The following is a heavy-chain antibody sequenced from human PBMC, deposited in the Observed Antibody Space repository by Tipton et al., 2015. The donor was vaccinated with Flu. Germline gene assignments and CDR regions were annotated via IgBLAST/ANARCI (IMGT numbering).Heavy chain of an antibody. CDR2: TTYSGTT. CDR3: ARHSGSRSYPLDY. J-gene: IGHJ4*02. CDR1: GDSMGAYS. V-gene: IGHV4-59*08. D-gene: IGHD3-10*01. Sequence: LRLSCTVSGDSMGAYSWSWIRQPPGKGLELIGYTTYSGTTSYNTSLQSRVSISIDTSKNQFSLKLSSVTAADTAFYYCARHSGSRSYPLDYWGQGTLVTVSS.